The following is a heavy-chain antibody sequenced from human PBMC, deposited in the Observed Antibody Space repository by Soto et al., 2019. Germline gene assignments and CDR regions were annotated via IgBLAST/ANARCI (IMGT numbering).Heavy chain of an antibody. CDR1: GYTFASYG. CDR3: ARGPRYCSTTTCFSGVTWFDP. J-gene: IGHJ5*02. V-gene: IGHV1-18*04. D-gene: IGHD2-2*01. CDR2: ISSYNGNT. Sequence: ASVKVSCKASGYTFASYGISWVRQAPGQGLEWMGWISSYNGNTNYAQKVQGRVTLTTDTSTSTTYMELRSLRSDDTAVYYCARGPRYCSTTTCFSGVTWFDPWGQGTLVTVSS.